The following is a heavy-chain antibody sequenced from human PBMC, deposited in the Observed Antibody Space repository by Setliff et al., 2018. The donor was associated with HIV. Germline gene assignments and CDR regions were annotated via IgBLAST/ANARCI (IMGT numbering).Heavy chain of an antibody. Sequence: GGSLRLSCAASGFTFSSYAMHWLRQAPGKGLEWVAVISYDGSNKYYADSVKGRFTISRDNSKNTLYLQMNSLRVEDTAVYYCARETMYDSRGYLSHYFDYWGQGTPVTVSS. D-gene: IGHD3-22*01. CDR2: ISYDGSNK. CDR3: ARETMYDSRGYLSHYFDY. V-gene: IGHV3-30-3*01. J-gene: IGHJ4*02. CDR1: GFTFSSYA.